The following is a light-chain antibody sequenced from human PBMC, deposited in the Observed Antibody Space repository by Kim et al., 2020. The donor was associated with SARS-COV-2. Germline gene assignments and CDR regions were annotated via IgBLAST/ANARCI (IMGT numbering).Light chain of an antibody. CDR2: DVS. CDR3: CSYAGRYTLL. Sequence: GPSVTISCTGTSSDVGAYNYVSWYQQHQGKAPKLLIYDVSKRPSGVPDRFSGSKSGNTASLTISGLQAEDEADYYCCSYAGRYTLLFGGGTKLTVL. CDR1: SSDVGAYNY. V-gene: IGLV2-11*01. J-gene: IGLJ2*01.